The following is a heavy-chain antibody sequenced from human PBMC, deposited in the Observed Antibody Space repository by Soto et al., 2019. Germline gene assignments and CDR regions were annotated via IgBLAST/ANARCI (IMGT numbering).Heavy chain of an antibody. CDR3: ARNWGAGFDY. V-gene: IGHV4-34*01. CDR2: INHSGST. D-gene: IGHD7-27*01. CDR1: GGSFSGYY. J-gene: IGHJ4*02. Sequence: SETLSLTCAVYGGSFSGYYWSWIRPPPGKGLEWIGEINHSGSTNYNPSLKSRVTISVDTSKNQFSLKLSSVTAADTAVYYCARNWGAGFDYWGQGTLVTVSS.